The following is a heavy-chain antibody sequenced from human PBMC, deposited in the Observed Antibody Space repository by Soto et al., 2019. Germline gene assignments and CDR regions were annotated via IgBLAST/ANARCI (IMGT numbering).Heavy chain of an antibody. CDR2: IYYSGST. CDR1: GGSISDYY. D-gene: IGHD2-2*01. CDR3: ARFEYQLLRFDP. V-gene: IGHV4-30-4*02. J-gene: IGHJ5*02. Sequence: PSDTLSLTCTVSGGSISDYYWSWIRQPPGKGLEWIGYIYYSGSTYYNPSLKSRVTISVDTSKNQFSLKLSSVTAADTAVYYCARFEYQLLRFDPWGQGTLVTVSS.